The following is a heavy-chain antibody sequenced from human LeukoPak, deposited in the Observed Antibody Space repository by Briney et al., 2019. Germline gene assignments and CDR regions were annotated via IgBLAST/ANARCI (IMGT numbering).Heavy chain of an antibody. Sequence: GGSLRLSCVVSGFTFSNFAMNWVRQAPGKGLEWVSTINDSGDRTYHADSVKGRFTVSRDNSKNTLYLQMNSLSVEDTAVYYCARSVPDYTRFDFWGQGALVTVSS. CDR1: GFTFSNFA. V-gene: IGHV3-23*01. J-gene: IGHJ4*02. CDR2: INDSGDRT. D-gene: IGHD4-11*01. CDR3: ARSVPDYTRFDF.